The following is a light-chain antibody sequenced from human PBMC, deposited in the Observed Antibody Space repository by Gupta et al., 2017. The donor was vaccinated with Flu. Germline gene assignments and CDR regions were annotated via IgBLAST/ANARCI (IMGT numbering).Light chain of an antibody. CDR2: EVS. V-gene: IGLV2-14*01. J-gene: IGLJ1*01. CDR1: SSDVGGYNY. CDR3: SSFTSSSPYV. Sequence: HSALTQPAPASGSPGQSITISCTGTSSDVGGYNYVSWYQQHPGKAPKLMIYEVSNRPSGVSNRFSGSKSGNTASLTISGLQAEDEADYYCSSFTSSSPYVFGTGTKVTVL.